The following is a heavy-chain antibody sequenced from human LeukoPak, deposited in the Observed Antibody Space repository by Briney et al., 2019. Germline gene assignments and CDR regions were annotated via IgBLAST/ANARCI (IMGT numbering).Heavy chain of an antibody. J-gene: IGHJ4*02. Sequence: GRSLRLSCAASGFTFSSYDMHWVRQAPGKGLEWVSVISYDGSNKYYAASVKGRFTISRVNSKNSLYLQMNSLRADDTAVYYCANEGGFGEFSDYYFDYWAQGTLVTVSS. CDR1: GFTFSSYD. CDR2: ISYDGSNK. CDR3: ANEGGFGEFSDYYFDY. V-gene: IGHV3-30*18. D-gene: IGHD3-10*01.